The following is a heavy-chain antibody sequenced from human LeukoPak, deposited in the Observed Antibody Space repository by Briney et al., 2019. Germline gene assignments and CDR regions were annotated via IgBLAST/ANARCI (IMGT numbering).Heavy chain of an antibody. CDR3: TTGSRVEI. V-gene: IGHV3-15*05. D-gene: IGHD2-2*01. Sequence: GGSLRLSCASSGFTFSDAWMTWLRQAPGQGLEWIGLIKRKSDGGTTQYGPPMEGRFTISRDDSKETLYLQMDSVKTEDTAVYYCTTGSRVEIWGDGALVTVSS. CDR1: GFTFSDAW. J-gene: IGHJ4*01. CDR2: IKRKSDGGTT.